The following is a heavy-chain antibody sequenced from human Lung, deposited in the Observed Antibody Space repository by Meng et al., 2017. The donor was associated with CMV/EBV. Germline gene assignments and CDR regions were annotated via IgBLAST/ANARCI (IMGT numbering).Heavy chain of an antibody. J-gene: IGHJ4*02. V-gene: IGHV1-69*10. CDR3: SGERDCSSWFDGY. Sequence: SXXVSXKASGSSFGNYGISWVRQAPGQGLEWMGVIIPIIGITKYAQRFQGRVTINADTSTSTAYMELSSLRYEDTEMYYCSGERDCSSWFDGYWGQGTXVTVSS. CDR2: IIPIIGIT. CDR1: GSSFGNYG. D-gene: IGHD6-13*01.